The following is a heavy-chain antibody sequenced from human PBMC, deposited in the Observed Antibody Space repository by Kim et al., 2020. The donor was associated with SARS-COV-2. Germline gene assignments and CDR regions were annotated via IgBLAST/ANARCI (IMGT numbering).Heavy chain of an antibody. V-gene: IGHV3-30*18. J-gene: IGHJ4*02. CDR1: GFTFSSYG. D-gene: IGHD5-18*01. CDR2: ISYDGSNK. Sequence: GGSLRLSCAASGFTFSSYGMHWVRQAPGKGLEWVAVISYDGSNKYYADSVKGRFTISRDNSKNTLYLQMNSLRAEDTAVYYCAKDSRGGYSYGGLDYWCQGSLITFSA. CDR3: AKDSRGGYSYGGLDY.